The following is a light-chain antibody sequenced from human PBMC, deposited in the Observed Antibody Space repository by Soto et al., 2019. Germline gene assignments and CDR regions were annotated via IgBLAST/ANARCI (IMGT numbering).Light chain of an antibody. Sequence: DIQMTQSPSSLSASVGDRVTIICQASQDITNYLNWYQQKPGKAPKLLIYDASNLETGVPSRFSGSGSGTHFSFTISSLQPEDIATYYCQQYDNVPFTFGQGTRLEIK. V-gene: IGKV1-33*01. CDR2: DAS. CDR1: QDITNY. J-gene: IGKJ5*01. CDR3: QQYDNVPFT.